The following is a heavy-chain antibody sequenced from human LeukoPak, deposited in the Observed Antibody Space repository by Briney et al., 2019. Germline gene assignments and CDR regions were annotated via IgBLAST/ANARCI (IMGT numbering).Heavy chain of an antibody. CDR1: GGTFSSYA. J-gene: IGHJ4*02. CDR3: ARESPFSLVITRPYYFDY. Sequence: SVKISCKASGGTFSSYAISWVRQAPGQGLEWMGRIIPILGIANYAQKFQGRVTITADKSTSTAYKELSSLRSEDTAMYYCARESPFSLVITRPYYFDYWGQGTLVTVSS. V-gene: IGHV1-69*04. CDR2: IIPILGIA. D-gene: IGHD3-22*01.